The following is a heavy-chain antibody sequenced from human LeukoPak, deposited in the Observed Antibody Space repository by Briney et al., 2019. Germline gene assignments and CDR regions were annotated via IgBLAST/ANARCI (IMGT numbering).Heavy chain of an antibody. CDR3: ARHFPKNYYYYMGV. J-gene: IGHJ6*03. CDR2: IYHSGST. V-gene: IGHV4-38-2*02. D-gene: IGHD2/OR15-2a*01. Sequence: SETLSLTCTVSGYSISSAYYWGWIRQPPGKGLEWIGNIYHSGSTYYNPSLRSRVTISVDASKNQVSLKLSSVTAADTAVYYCARHFPKNYYYYMGVWGKGTTVTVSS. CDR1: GYSISSAYY.